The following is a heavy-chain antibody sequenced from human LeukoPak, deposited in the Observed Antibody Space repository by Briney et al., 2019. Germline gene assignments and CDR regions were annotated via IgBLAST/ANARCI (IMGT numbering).Heavy chain of an antibody. J-gene: IGHJ4*02. D-gene: IGHD2-21*02. V-gene: IGHV4-30-4*07. Sequence: SQTLSLTCDVSKDPIISYDHSWSWIRHFPGKGLEWMGYRHSTGNSYYNPSLRGRVFISEDSSTGHLSLTLSFVTAADTALYYCARHILGGDNGSKGFDLWGQGILVTVSS. CDR1: KDPIISYDHS. CDR3: ARHILGGDNGSKGFDL. CDR2: RHSTGNS.